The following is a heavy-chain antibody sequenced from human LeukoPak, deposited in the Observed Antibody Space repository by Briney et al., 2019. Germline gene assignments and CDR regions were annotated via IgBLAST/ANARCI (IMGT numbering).Heavy chain of an antibody. CDR2: IYSGGNI. CDR3: ARGLPSFGDPFDL. J-gene: IGHJ4*02. D-gene: IGHD4-17*01. Sequence: GGSLRLSCAASGFSVSNSYISWVRQAPGKGPEWLSIIYSGGNIYYEDSVKGRFTISRDTSWNTVYLQMNSLSTEDTAVYYCARGLPSFGDPFDLWGQGTLVTASS. CDR1: GFSVSNSY. V-gene: IGHV3-66*01.